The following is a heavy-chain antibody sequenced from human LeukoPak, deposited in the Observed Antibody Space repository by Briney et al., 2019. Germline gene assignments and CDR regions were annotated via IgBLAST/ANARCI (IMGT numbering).Heavy chain of an antibody. J-gene: IGHJ3*02. Sequence: SQTLPLTCTVSGGSISSGSYYWSWIRQPAGKGLEWIGRVYTSGSTNYNPSHKSRVTISVDTSKNQFSLKLSSVTAADTAVYYCARGSLNYVWGSYRKPDAFDIWGQGTMVTVSS. D-gene: IGHD3-16*02. CDR2: VYTSGST. CDR3: ARGSLNYVWGSYRKPDAFDI. CDR1: GGSISSGSYY. V-gene: IGHV4-61*02.